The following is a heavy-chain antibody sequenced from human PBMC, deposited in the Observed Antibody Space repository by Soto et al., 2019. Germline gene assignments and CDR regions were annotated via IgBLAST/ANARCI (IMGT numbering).Heavy chain of an antibody. CDR1: GFTFGDYA. V-gene: IGHV3-23*01. J-gene: IGHJ5*02. D-gene: IGHD3-10*01. Sequence: RLLESGGGLVQPGGSLRVHCVASGFTFGDYAMSWVRQAPGKGLEWVSSIGGGGTDTYYAASVKGRFTISRDNSKSTLYLQMNNLRVEDTAVYYCAKDAVPYNGEWDWFDTWGQGTLVTVSS. CDR2: IGGGGTDT. CDR3: AKDAVPYNGEWDWFDT.